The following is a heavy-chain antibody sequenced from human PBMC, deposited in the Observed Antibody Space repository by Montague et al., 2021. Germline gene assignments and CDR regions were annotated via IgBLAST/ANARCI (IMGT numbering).Heavy chain of an antibody. Sequence: SETLSLTCSVSGDSINGWYWSWIRQPPGKGLEWVGSVFYSGATNYNPSLKSRVTMSADTSKNQVSLKVNSVTAADTAVDYCARQGFYESGGFFIWGLGTLATVSS. CDR3: ARQGFYESGGFFI. CDR2: VFYSGAT. CDR1: GDSINGWY. D-gene: IGHD3-22*01. V-gene: IGHV4-59*01. J-gene: IGHJ4*02.